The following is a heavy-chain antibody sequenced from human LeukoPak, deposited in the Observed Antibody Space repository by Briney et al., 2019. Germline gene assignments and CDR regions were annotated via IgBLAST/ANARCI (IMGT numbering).Heavy chain of an antibody. CDR3: ARDLTRSHYYDSSGYRADAFDI. CDR2: IIPIFGTA. D-gene: IGHD3-22*01. V-gene: IGHV1-69*13. Sequence: GASVKVSCKVSGYTLTELSMHWVRQAPGQGLEWMGGIIPIFGTANYAQKFQGRVTITADESTSTAYMELSSLRSEDTAVYYCARDLTRSHYYDSSGYRADAFDIWGQGTMVTVSS. J-gene: IGHJ3*02. CDR1: GYTLTELS.